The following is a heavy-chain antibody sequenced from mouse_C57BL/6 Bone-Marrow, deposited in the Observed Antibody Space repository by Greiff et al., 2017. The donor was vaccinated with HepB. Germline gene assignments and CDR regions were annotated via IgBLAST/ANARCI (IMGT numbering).Heavy chain of an antibody. CDR2: IYPGSGST. J-gene: IGHJ2*01. CDR1: GYTFTSYW. V-gene: IGHV1-55*01. Sequence: VQLQQPGAELVKPGASVKMSCKASGYTFTSYWITWVKQRPGQGLEWIGDIYPGSGSTNYNEKFKSKATLTVDTSSSTAYMQLSSLTSEDSAVYYCARSPYPPYYFDYWGQGTTLTVSS. CDR3: ARSPYPPYYFDY.